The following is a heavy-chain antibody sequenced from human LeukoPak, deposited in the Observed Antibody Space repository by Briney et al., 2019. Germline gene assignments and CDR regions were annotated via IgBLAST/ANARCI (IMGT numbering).Heavy chain of an antibody. D-gene: IGHD6-13*01. CDR3: ARTYSSSDEFDY. V-gene: IGHV1-46*01. J-gene: IGHJ4*02. CDR2: INPSGGST. Sequence: ASVKVSCKASGYTFTSYYIHWVRRAPGQGLEWMGIINPSGGSTTYAQKFQGRVAMTRDTSTSRVYMEVSSLRSEDTAVYYCARTYSSSDEFDYWGQGTLVTVSS. CDR1: GYTFTSYY.